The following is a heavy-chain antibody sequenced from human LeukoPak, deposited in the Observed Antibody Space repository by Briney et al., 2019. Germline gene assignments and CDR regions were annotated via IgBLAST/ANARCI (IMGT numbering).Heavy chain of an antibody. Sequence: AASVKVSCKASGYTFTSYGISWVRQATGQGLEWMGWMNPNSGNTGYAQKFQGRVTMTRNTSISTAYMELSSLRSEDTAVYYCARGHYYDSSGYYDWGQGTLVTVSS. J-gene: IGHJ4*02. CDR2: MNPNSGNT. CDR3: ARGHYYDSSGYYD. CDR1: GYTFTSYG. D-gene: IGHD3-22*01. V-gene: IGHV1-8*02.